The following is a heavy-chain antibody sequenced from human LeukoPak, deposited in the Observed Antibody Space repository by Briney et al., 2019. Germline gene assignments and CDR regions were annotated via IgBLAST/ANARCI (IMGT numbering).Heavy chain of an antibody. Sequence: PGGSLRLSCAASGFTLSNAWMNWVRQAPGKGLEWVGLIKSKTNGETRDYAAPVKGRFTISRDNAKNSLYLQMNSLRAEDTAVYYCARGRYCSSTSCYVWGIHYYYYMDVWGKGTTVTISS. D-gene: IGHD2-2*01. J-gene: IGHJ6*03. CDR2: IKSKTNGETR. CDR3: ARGRYCSSTSCYVWGIHYYYYMDV. CDR1: GFTLSNAW. V-gene: IGHV3-15*01.